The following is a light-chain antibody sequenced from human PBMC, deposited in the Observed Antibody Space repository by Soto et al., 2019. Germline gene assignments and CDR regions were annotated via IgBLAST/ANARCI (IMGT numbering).Light chain of an antibody. CDR1: QSVSSY. V-gene: IGKV3-11*01. J-gene: IGKJ1*01. CDR3: QQRSTAWT. Sequence: EIVLTQSPATLSLSPGERATLSCSASQSVSSYLAWYQQKPGQAPRLLSYDASNRATGITARFSGSGSGTDFTITISTLEPEDFAVYYCQQRSTAWTFGQGTKVEIK. CDR2: DAS.